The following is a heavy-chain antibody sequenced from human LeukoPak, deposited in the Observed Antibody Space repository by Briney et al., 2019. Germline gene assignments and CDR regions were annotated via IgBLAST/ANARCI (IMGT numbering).Heavy chain of an antibody. CDR1: GFTFSSYS. V-gene: IGHV3-21*01. Sequence: GGSLRLSCAASGFTFSSYSMNWVRQAPGKGLEWVSSISSSSSYIYYADSVKGRFTISRDNAKNSLYLQMNSLRAEDTAVYYCARTAWRYCSSTSCYDYWGQGTLVTVSS. CDR2: ISSSSSYI. CDR3: ARTAWRYCSSTSCYDY. D-gene: IGHD2-2*01. J-gene: IGHJ4*02.